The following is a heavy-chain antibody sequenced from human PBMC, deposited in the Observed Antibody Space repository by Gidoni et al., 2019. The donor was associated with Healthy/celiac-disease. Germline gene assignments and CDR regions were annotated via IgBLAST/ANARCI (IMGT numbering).Heavy chain of an antibody. CDR2: IYYSGST. V-gene: IGHV4-39*01. Sequence: QLQLQASGPGLVKPSETLSLTCTVSGGSIRSSSYYWGWIRQPPGKGLEWIGSIYYSGSTYYNPSLKSRVTISVDTSKNQFSLKLSSVTAADTAVYYCASYIVVVPAAGADYGMDVWGQGTTVTVSS. J-gene: IGHJ6*02. D-gene: IGHD2-2*01. CDR3: ASYIVVVPAAGADYGMDV. CDR1: GGSIRSSSYY.